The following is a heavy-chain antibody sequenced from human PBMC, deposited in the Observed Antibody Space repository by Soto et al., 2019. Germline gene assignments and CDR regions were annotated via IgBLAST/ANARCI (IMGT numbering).Heavy chain of an antibody. CDR1: GFTFSSYG. V-gene: IGHV3-30*03. D-gene: IGHD3-22*01. Sequence: PGGSLRLSCAASGFTFSSYGMHWVRQAPGKGLEWVAVISYDGSNKYYADSVKGRFTISRDNSKNTLYLQMNSLRAEDTAVYYCARDRYYYDSSGYYESYYYGLDVWGQGTTVTVSS. CDR3: ARDRYYYDSSGYYESYYYGLDV. CDR2: ISYDGSNK. J-gene: IGHJ6*02.